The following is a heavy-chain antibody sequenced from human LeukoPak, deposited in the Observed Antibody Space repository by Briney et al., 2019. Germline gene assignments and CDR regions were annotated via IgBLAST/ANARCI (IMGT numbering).Heavy chain of an antibody. Sequence: GGSLRLSCAASGFTVSSNYMSWVRQAPGKGLEWVSVIYSGGSTYYADSVKGRFTISRDNSKNTLYLQMNSLRAEDTAVYYCARVAYSDGYSQAFDIWGQGTMVTVSS. J-gene: IGHJ3*02. D-gene: IGHD2-21*01. V-gene: IGHV3-66*01. CDR3: ARVAYSDGYSQAFDI. CDR1: GFTVSSNY. CDR2: IYSGGST.